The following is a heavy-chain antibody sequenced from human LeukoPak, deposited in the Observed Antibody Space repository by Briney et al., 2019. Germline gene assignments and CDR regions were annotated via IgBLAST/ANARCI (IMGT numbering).Heavy chain of an antibody. Sequence: SETLSLTCTVSGGSISSSSYYWGWIRQPPGKGLEWIGYIYYSGSTNYNPSLKSRVTISVDTSKNQFSLKLSSVTAADTAVYYCARHKRKVVTGRGDYFDYWGQGTLVTVSS. CDR1: GGSISSSSYY. CDR2: IYYSGST. J-gene: IGHJ4*02. V-gene: IGHV4-61*05. D-gene: IGHD4-23*01. CDR3: ARHKRKVVTGRGDYFDY.